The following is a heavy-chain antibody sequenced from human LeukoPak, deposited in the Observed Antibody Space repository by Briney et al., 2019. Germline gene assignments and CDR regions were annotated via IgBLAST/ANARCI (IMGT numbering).Heavy chain of an antibody. V-gene: IGHV3-23*01. CDR1: GFTFSSYA. CDR2: ISGGGDST. J-gene: IGHJ5*02. CDR3: VIRCSSTTCRQLGFDP. Sequence: GGSLRLSCAASGFTFSSYAMSWVRQAPGKGLEWVSEISGGGDSTYYADSLQGRFTIPRDNSKSTLYLQMSSLRAEDTAVYYCVIRCSSTTCRQLGFDPWGQGTLVTVSS. D-gene: IGHD2-2*01.